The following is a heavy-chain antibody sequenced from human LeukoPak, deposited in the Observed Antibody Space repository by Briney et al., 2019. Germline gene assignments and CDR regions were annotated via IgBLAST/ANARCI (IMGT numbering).Heavy chain of an antibody. CDR1: GFTFSSYA. CDR3: ASEDSRRVGY. D-gene: IGHD3/OR15-3a*01. V-gene: IGHV3-30-3*01. CDR2: ISYDGSNK. J-gene: IGHJ4*02. Sequence: PGGSLRLSCAASGFTFSSYAMHWVRQAPGKGLEWVAVISYDGSNKYYADSVKGRFTIPRDNSKNTLYLQMNSLRSEDTAVYYCASEDSRRVGYWGQGTLVTVSS.